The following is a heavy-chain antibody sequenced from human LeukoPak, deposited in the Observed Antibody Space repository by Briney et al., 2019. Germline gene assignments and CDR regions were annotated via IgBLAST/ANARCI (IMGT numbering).Heavy chain of an antibody. CDR2: INHSGGT. V-gene: IGHV4-34*01. CDR3: ARAVIVVVPAATRYYYYYGMDV. Sequence: SETLSLTCAVYGGSFSGYYWSWIRPPPGKGLEWIGEINHSGGTNYNPSLKSRVTISVDTSKNQFSLKLSSVTAADTAVYYCARAVIVVVPAATRYYYYYGMDVWGQGTTVTVSS. J-gene: IGHJ6*02. CDR1: GGSFSGYY. D-gene: IGHD2-2*01.